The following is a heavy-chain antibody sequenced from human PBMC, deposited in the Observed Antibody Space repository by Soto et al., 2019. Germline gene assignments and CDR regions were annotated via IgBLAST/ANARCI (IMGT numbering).Heavy chain of an antibody. D-gene: IGHD6-13*01. Sequence: GESLKISCKGSGYSFTSYWIGWVRQMPGKGLEWMGIIYPGDSDTRYSPSFQGQVTISADKSISTAYLQWSSLKASDTAMYYCATTQGAAAAGTPNYYYYYYGMDVWGQGTTVTVSS. CDR1: GYSFTSYW. J-gene: IGHJ6*02. CDR3: ATTQGAAAAGTPNYYYYYYGMDV. CDR2: IYPGDSDT. V-gene: IGHV5-51*01.